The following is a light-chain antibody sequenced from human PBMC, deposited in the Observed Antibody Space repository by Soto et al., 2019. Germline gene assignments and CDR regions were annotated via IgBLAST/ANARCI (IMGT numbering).Light chain of an antibody. CDR2: NNN. Sequence: QSVLTQPPSASGTPGQRVTISCSGGSSNIGTNAVNWYQQLPGTAPKLLIYNNNQRPSGVPDRFSGSKSGTSASLAISGLQSEDEADYYCAAWDDSLNGDGFGTVTKVTVL. J-gene: IGLJ1*01. CDR1: SSNIGTNA. V-gene: IGLV1-44*01. CDR3: AAWDDSLNGDG.